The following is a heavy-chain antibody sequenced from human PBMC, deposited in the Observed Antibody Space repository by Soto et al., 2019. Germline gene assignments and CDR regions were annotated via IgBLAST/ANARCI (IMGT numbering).Heavy chain of an antibody. Sequence: GGSLRLSCSASGFTFSSYAMHWVRQAPGKGLEYVSAISSNGGSTYYADSVKGRFTISRDNSKNTLYLQMSSLRAEDTAVYYCARGSSIAARPYTYYYYYMDVWGKGTTVTVSS. CDR3: ARGSSIAARPYTYYYYYMDV. CDR2: ISSNGGST. CDR1: GFTFSSYA. V-gene: IGHV3-64D*08. D-gene: IGHD6-6*01. J-gene: IGHJ6*03.